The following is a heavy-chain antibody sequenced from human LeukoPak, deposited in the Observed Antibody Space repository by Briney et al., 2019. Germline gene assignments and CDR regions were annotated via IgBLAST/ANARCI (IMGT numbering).Heavy chain of an antibody. CDR2: IYYSGST. CDR1: GGSISSYY. CDR3: ARASTRRYFDWLKDYYYYGMDV. V-gene: IGHV4-59*01. D-gene: IGHD3-9*01. J-gene: IGHJ6*02. Sequence: SETLSLTCTVSGGSISSYYWSWIRQPPGKGLEWIGYIYYSGSTHYNPSLKSRVTISVDTSKNQCSLKLSSVPAADTAVYYCARASTRRYFDWLKDYYYYGMDVWGRGTTVTVSS.